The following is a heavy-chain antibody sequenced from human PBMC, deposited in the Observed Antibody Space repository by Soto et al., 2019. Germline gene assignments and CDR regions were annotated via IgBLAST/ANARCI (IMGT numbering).Heavy chain of an antibody. D-gene: IGHD5-18*01. J-gene: IGHJ6*02. V-gene: IGHV3-7*05. CDR3: ARDGSTSWYSYDYHGMDV. CDR2: INLDGSEK. CDR1: GFTFRTYW. Sequence: EVQLVESGGGLVQPGGSLRLSCAASGFTFRTYWLRWAPRFQGKGLEWVATINLDGSEKNYVDSVKGRFTISRDNARNSLYLQMSSLRAEDTALYYCARDGSTSWYSYDYHGMDVWGQGTTVTVSS.